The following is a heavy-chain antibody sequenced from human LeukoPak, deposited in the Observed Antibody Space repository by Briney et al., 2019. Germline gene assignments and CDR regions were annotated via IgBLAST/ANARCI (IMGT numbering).Heavy chain of an antibody. CDR1: GGSISSGGYY. CDR2: IYHSGNT. Sequence: SETLSLTCTVSGGSISSGGYYWSWIRQPPGKGLEWIGYIYHSGNTNYNPSLKSRVTISVDRSKNQFSLKLSSVTAADTAVYYCARDGGSYSDIAEYFQHWGQGTLVTVSS. J-gene: IGHJ1*01. D-gene: IGHD4-17*01. V-gene: IGHV4-61*08. CDR3: ARDGGSYSDIAEYFQH.